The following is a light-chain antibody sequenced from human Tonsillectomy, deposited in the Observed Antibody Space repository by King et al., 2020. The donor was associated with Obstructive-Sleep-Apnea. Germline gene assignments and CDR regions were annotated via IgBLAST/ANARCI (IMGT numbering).Light chain of an antibody. V-gene: IGLV2-14*01. J-gene: IGLJ2*01. CDR3: NSYRNSGTPDVV. Sequence: GVSNRFSGSRSGNMASLTISGLQAEDEADYYCNSYRNSGTPDVVFGGGTKLT.